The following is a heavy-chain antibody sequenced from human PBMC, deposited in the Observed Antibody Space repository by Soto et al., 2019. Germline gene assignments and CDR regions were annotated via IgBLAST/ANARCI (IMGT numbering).Heavy chain of an antibody. D-gene: IGHD1-20*01. V-gene: IGHV1-8*01. J-gene: IGHJ6*02. CDR2: MNPNSGNT. Sequence: QVQLVQSGAEVKKPGASVKVSCKASGYTFTSYYINWVRQATGQGLEWIGWMNPNSGNTGYAQKIQGRVTMTRNTSISTAYMELSSLRSEDTAVYYCARVYNLHYDYFYGMDVWGQGTTVTV. CDR3: ARVYNLHYDYFYGMDV. CDR1: GYTFTSYY.